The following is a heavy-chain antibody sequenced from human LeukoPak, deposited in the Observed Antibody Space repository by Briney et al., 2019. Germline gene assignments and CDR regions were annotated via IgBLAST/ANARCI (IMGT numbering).Heavy chain of an antibody. CDR2: ISSSSSTI. V-gene: IGHV3-48*01. CDR3: ARDRLHYGEYEKTFDY. CDR1: GFTFSSYS. D-gene: IGHD4-17*01. Sequence: GGSLRLSCAASGFTFSSYSMNWVRQAPGKGLEWVSYISSSSSTIYYADSVKGRFTISRDNAKNSLYLQMDSLRAEDTAVYYCARDRLHYGEYEKTFDYWGQGTLVTISS. J-gene: IGHJ4*02.